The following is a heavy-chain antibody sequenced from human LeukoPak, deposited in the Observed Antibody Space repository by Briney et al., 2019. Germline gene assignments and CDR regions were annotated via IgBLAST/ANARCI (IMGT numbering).Heavy chain of an antibody. CDR3: AKELDSSGYFDY. CDR2: ISGSGGST. V-gene: IGHV3-23*01. D-gene: IGHD3-22*01. Sequence: GGSLRLSCAASGFTFSSYAMSWVRQAPGKGLEWVSGISGSGGSTYHADSVKGRFTISRDNSKDTLYLQMNSLRAEDTAVYYCAKELDSSGYFDYWGQGTLVTVSS. J-gene: IGHJ4*02. CDR1: GFTFSSYA.